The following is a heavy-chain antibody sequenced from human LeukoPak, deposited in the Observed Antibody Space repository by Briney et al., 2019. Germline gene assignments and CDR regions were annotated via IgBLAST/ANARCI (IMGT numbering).Heavy chain of an antibody. CDR2: INPNSGGT. V-gene: IGHV1-2*02. CDR1: GYTFTGYY. Sequence: ASVKVSCKASGYTFTGYYMHWVRQAPGQGLEWMGWINPNSGGTNYAQKFQDRVTMTRDTSISTAYMELSRLRSDDTAVYYCAKPYSSGYDAFDIWGQGTMVTVSS. J-gene: IGHJ3*02. D-gene: IGHD6-19*01. CDR3: AKPYSSGYDAFDI.